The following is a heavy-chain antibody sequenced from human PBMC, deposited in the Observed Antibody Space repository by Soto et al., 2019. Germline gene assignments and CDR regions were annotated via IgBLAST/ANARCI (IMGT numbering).Heavy chain of an antibody. J-gene: IGHJ4*02. Sequence: SSETLSLTCTVSSGSISSGGYYWSWIRQHPGKGLEWIGYIYYSGSPYYNPSLKSRVTISVDTSKNQFSLKLSSVTAADTAVYSCARLTGVYGDATFDYWGQGTLVTVSS. V-gene: IGHV4-31*03. D-gene: IGHD4-17*01. CDR1: SGSISSGGYY. CDR3: ARLTGVYGDATFDY. CDR2: IYYSGSP.